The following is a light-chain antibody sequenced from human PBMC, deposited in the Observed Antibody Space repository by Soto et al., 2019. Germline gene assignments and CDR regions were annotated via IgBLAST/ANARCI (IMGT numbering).Light chain of an antibody. J-gene: IGKJ5*01. Sequence: EIVLTQSPATLSLSPGERATLSCRASQSVSSYLAWYQQKPGQAPRLLIYDASNRATGIPARFSGSGSGTAFPLTISSLEPEDFAVYSCQQRSNWPRSTFGQGTRLEIK. CDR3: QQRSNWPRST. CDR1: QSVSSY. V-gene: IGKV3-11*01. CDR2: DAS.